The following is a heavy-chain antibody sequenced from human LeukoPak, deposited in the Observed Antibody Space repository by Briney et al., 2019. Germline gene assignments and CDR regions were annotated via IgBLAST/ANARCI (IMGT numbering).Heavy chain of an antibody. V-gene: IGHV4-39*07. CDR2: IYYSGST. Sequence: SETLSLTCTVSGGSISSSSYYWGWIRQPPGKGLEWIGSIYYSGSTYYNPSLKSRVTISVDTSKNQFSLKLSSVTAADTAVYYCARGSAGRYFDYWGQGTLVTVSS. J-gene: IGHJ4*02. D-gene: IGHD3-10*01. CDR1: GGSISSSSYY. CDR3: ARGSAGRYFDY.